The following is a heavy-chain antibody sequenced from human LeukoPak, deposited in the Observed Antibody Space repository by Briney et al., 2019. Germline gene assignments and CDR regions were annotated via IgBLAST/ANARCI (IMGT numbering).Heavy chain of an antibody. J-gene: IGHJ3*02. V-gene: IGHV3-30*02. CDR3: AKLGYCTSTSCQTHDSFDI. Sequence: GSLRLSCAASGFTFSSYGMEWVRQAPGKGLEWVAFIRNDGSNKYYGKSVKGRLTISRDNSKNTLYLQMNSLRAEDTAMYYCAKLGYCTSTSCQTHDSFDIWGQGTRVTVSS. CDR2: IRNDGSNK. D-gene: IGHD2-2*01. CDR1: GFTFSSYG.